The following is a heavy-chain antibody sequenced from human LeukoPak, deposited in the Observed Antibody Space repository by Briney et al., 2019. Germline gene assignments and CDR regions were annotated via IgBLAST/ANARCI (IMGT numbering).Heavy chain of an antibody. Sequence: GASVKVSCKASGYTFTGYYMHWVRQAPGQGLEWMGWINPNSGGTNYAQKFQGRVTMTRDTSISTAYMELSRLRSDDTAVYYCAMGERWLQYGNYYYYGMDVWGQGTTVTVSS. V-gene: IGHV1-2*02. J-gene: IGHJ6*02. D-gene: IGHD5-24*01. CDR1: GYTFTGYY. CDR2: INPNSGGT. CDR3: AMGERWLQYGNYYYYGMDV.